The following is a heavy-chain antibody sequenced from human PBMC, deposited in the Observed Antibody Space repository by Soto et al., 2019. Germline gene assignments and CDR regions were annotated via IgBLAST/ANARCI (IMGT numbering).Heavy chain of an antibody. CDR2: ISAYNGNT. V-gene: IGHV1-18*01. CDR3: ARGYSSGWYKDAFDI. CDR1: GYTFTSYG. Sequence: ASVKVSCKASGYTFTSYGISWVRQAPGQGLEWMGWISAYNGNTNYAQKLQGRVTMTTDTSTSTAYMELRSLRSDDTAVYYCARGYSSGWYKDAFDIWGQGTMVTVSS. D-gene: IGHD6-19*01. J-gene: IGHJ3*02.